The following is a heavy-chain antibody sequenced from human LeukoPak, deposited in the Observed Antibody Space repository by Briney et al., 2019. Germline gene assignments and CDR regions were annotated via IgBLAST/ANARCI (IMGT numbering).Heavy chain of an antibody. CDR3: ARRDGTTGTTFIDY. CDR2: INWNGGST. CDR1: GFTFDDYG. V-gene: IGHV3-20*04. J-gene: IGHJ4*02. Sequence: PGRPLRLSCAASGFTFDDYGMSWVRQAPGKGLEWVSGINWNGGSTGYADSVKGRFTISRDNAKNSLYLQMNSLRAEDTALYYCARRDGTTGTTFIDYWGQGTLVTVSS. D-gene: IGHD1-1*01.